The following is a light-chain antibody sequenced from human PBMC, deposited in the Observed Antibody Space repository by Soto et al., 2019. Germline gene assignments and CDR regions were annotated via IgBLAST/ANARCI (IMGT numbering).Light chain of an antibody. Sequence: EIVLTQSPGTLSLSPGERATLSCRASQSVSSSYLAWYQQKPGQAPRLLIYGASSRATGIPDRFSGSGSGIDFTLTISRLEPEDFAVYYCQQCGTSPLTFGGGTKVEIK. CDR1: QSVSSSY. CDR3: QQCGTSPLT. CDR2: GAS. J-gene: IGKJ4*01. V-gene: IGKV3-20*01.